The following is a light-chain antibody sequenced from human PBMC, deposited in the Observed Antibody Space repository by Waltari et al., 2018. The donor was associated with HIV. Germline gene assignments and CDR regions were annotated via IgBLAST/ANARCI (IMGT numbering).Light chain of an antibody. CDR2: DAS. CDR3: QQRSNWPLT. CDR1: QSVSSY. J-gene: IGKJ4*01. V-gene: IGKV3-11*01. Sequence: EIVLTQSPATLSLSPGERATLSCRASQSVSSYLAWYQQKPGQAPRLLIYDASNRATGMPARFSGSGSATDFTLTIGSLEPQDFAVYYCQQRSNWPLTFGGGTKVEIK.